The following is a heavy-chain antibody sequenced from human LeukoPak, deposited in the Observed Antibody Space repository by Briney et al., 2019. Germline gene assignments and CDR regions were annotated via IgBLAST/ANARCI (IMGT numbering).Heavy chain of an antibody. D-gene: IGHD1-1*01. J-gene: IGHJ6*03. CDR2: ISGSAGST. Sequence: GGSLRLSCAASRYTFSGYAMSWVRQAPGKGLEWVSGISGSAGSTYYADSVKGRFTISRDKSKNTLYLQMNSLRCHGTALYYCARTLLRTSTYTDVWGNGTTVTVSS. V-gene: IGHV3-23*01. CDR3: ARTLLRTSTYTDV. CDR1: RYTFSGYA.